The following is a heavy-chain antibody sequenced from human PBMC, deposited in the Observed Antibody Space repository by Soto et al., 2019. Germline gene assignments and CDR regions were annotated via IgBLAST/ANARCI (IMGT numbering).Heavy chain of an antibody. CDR2: FYYSGRT. Sequence: SETLSLTCSVSGGSISSGPYSWGWIRQPPGKGLEWIGTFYYSGRTFYNPSLESRVTISVDPSKNQFSLKLSSVTAADTAVYYCARDYDSSGYIDYWGQGTLVTVSS. J-gene: IGHJ4*02. D-gene: IGHD3-22*01. V-gene: IGHV4-39*02. CDR3: ARDYDSSGYIDY. CDR1: GGSISSGPYS.